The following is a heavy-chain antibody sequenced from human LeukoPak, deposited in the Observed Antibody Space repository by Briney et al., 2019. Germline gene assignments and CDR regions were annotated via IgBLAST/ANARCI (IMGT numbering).Heavy chain of an antibody. CDR2: IYYSGST. CDR3: ARDPMTTAVGYYYGMDV. Sequence: PSETLSLTCTVSGGSISSGGYYWSWIRQHPGKGLEWIGYIYYSGSTYYNPSLKSRVTISVDTSKNQFSLKLSSVTAADPAVYYCARDPMTTAVGYYYGMDVWGKGTTVTVSS. CDR1: GGSISSGGYY. J-gene: IGHJ6*04. V-gene: IGHV4-31*03. D-gene: IGHD4-17*01.